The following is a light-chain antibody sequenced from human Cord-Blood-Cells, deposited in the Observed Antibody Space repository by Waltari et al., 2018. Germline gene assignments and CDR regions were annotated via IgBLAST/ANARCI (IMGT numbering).Light chain of an antibody. V-gene: IGLV1-47*01. Sequence: QSVLTQPPSASGTPGQRVTISCSGSSPNIGSNYVYWYQQLPRTAPKLLIYRNNQRPSGVPDRFSGSKSGTSASLAISGLRSEDEADYYCAAWDDSLSGRVFGGGTKLTVL. CDR2: RNN. CDR3: AAWDDSLSGRV. CDR1: SPNIGSNY. J-gene: IGLJ3*02.